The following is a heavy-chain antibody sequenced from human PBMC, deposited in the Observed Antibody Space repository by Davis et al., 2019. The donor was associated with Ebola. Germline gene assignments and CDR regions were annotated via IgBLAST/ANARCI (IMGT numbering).Heavy chain of an antibody. J-gene: IGHJ4*02. V-gene: IGHV3-72*01. D-gene: IGHD3-10*02. CDR3: ICSQQPFDY. CDR2: IGNKDNTHII. CDR1: GFRSRDHH. Sequence: GGSLRLSCAASGFRSRDHHMDWVRQAPGKGLEWVSRIGNKDNTHIIEYAASVKGRFTISRDDSKNSLYLQMDSLKTEDTAVYYCICSQQPFDYWGQGTLVTVSS.